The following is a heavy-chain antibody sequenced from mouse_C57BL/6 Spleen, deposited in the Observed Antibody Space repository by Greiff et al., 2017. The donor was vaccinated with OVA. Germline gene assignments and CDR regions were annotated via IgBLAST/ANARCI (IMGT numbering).Heavy chain of an antibody. Sequence: VQRVESGPGLVAPSQSLSITCTVSGFSLTSYAISWVRQPPGKGLEWLGVIWTGGGTNYNSALKSRLSISKDNSKSQVFLKMNSLQTDDTARYYCARNRGADRGYFDYWGQGTTLTVSS. V-gene: IGHV2-9-1*01. CDR3: ARNRGADRGYFDY. CDR1: GFSLTSYA. CDR2: IWTGGGT. D-gene: IGHD3-3*01. J-gene: IGHJ2*01.